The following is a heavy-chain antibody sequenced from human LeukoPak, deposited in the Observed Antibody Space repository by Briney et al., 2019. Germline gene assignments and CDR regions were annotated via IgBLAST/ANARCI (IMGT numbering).Heavy chain of an antibody. Sequence: GGSLRLSCAASGFTFSTDGMYWVRQAPGKGLEWAALIWNDGSKKYYADSVKGRFTISRDNSKNTLYLQLNSLRAEDTAVYYCAKGAFWTGYSEYFDPWGQGILVTVSS. CDR2: IWNDGSKK. CDR1: GFTFSTDG. J-gene: IGHJ4*02. D-gene: IGHD3/OR15-3a*01. CDR3: AKGAFWTGYSEYFDP. V-gene: IGHV3-33*06.